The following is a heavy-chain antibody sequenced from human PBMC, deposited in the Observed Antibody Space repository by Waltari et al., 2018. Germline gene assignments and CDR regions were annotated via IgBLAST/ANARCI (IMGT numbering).Heavy chain of an antibody. Sequence: QVQLVQSGAEVKKPGSSVKVSCKASGGPFSSYTISWVRQAPGQGLEWMGRIIPILGIANYAQKFQGRVTITADKSTSTAYMELNSLRSEDTAVYYCASLSHPGYWGQGTLVTVSS. V-gene: IGHV1-69*02. J-gene: IGHJ4*02. CDR3: ASLSHPGY. CDR2: IIPILGIA. CDR1: GGPFSSYT.